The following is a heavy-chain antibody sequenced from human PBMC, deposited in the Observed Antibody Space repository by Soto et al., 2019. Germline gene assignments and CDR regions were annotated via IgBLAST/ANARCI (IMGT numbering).Heavy chain of an antibody. V-gene: IGHV1-8*01. CDR2: MNPNSGNT. J-gene: IGHJ6*02. CDR3: ARGGSQILRYYYGMDV. D-gene: IGHD1-26*01. Sequence: ASVKVSCKASGYTFTSYDINWVRQATGQGLEWMGWMNPNSGNTGYAQKFQGRVTMTRNTSISTAYMELSSLRSEDTAVYYCARGGSQILRYYYGMDVWGQGTTVTVS. CDR1: GYTFTSYD.